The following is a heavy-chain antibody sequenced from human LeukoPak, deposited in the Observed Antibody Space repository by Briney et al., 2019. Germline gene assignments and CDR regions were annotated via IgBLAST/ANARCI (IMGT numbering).Heavy chain of an antibody. CDR2: IDSTGAYT. Sequence: GSLRLPCAASGFIFSNYAMSWVRQAPGKGLEWVSAIDSTGAYTWYADSVKGRFTISKDSSKTILYLQMNSLRAEDAAVYFCAKGSAAGRPYYFDYWGQGTLVTVSS. V-gene: IGHV3-23*01. J-gene: IGHJ4*02. D-gene: IGHD6-25*01. CDR1: GFIFSNYA. CDR3: AKGSAAGRPYYFDY.